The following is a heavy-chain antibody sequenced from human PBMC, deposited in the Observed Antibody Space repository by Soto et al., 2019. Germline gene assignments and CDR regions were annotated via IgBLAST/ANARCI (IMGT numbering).Heavy chain of an antibody. CDR3: ARDRRRFLEWLSSTNGMDV. V-gene: IGHV1-18*01. J-gene: IGHJ6*02. D-gene: IGHD3-3*01. CDR2: ISAYNGNT. CDR1: GYTFTSYG. Sequence: ASVKVSCKASGYTFTSYGISWVRQAPGQGLEWMGWISAYNGNTNYAQKLQGRVTMTTDTSTSTAYMELRSLRSDDTAVYYCARDRRRFLEWLSSTNGMDVWGQGTTVTVSS.